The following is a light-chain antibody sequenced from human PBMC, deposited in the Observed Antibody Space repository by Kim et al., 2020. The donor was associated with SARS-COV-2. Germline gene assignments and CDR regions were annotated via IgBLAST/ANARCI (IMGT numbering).Light chain of an antibody. V-gene: IGKV1-27*01. CDR2: GAS. Sequence: SASVGDRVTISCRTSQGISNHLAWYQQKPGKVPKLLIYGASTLQSGVPSRFSGSGSGTDFTLTISSLQPEDVATYYCQKYNSAPHTFGGGTKLEI. J-gene: IGKJ4*01. CDR3: QKYNSAPHT. CDR1: QGISNH.